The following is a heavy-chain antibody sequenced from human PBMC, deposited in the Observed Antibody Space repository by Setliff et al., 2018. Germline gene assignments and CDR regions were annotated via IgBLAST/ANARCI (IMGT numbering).Heavy chain of an antibody. V-gene: IGHV4-59*02. D-gene: IGHD3-9*01. CDR2: IYHNGNT. CDR3: AKERYFDWFLEN. J-gene: IGHJ4*02. CDR1: GGSVSPYF. Sequence: SETLSLTCTVSGGSVSPYFWSWIRQPPGKGLEWIGYIYHNGNTNFNPSLKSRVTMSVDTSKNQIALNLKSVTAADTAVYYCAKERYFDWFLENWGQGTLVTVSS.